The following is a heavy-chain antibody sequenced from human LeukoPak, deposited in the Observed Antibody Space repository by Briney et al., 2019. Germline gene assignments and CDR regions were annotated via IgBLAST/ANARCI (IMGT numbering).Heavy chain of an antibody. D-gene: IGHD1-26*01. J-gene: IGHJ4*02. CDR2: INPNSGGT. V-gene: IGHV1-2*02. Sequence: ASVKVSCKASGYTFTGYYMHWVRQAPGQGLEWMGWINPNSGGTNYAQKFQGRVTITRDTSASTAYMELSSLRSEDTAVYYCARVPYSGSYYIDWGQGTLVTVSS. CDR3: ARVPYSGSYYID. CDR1: GYTFTGYY.